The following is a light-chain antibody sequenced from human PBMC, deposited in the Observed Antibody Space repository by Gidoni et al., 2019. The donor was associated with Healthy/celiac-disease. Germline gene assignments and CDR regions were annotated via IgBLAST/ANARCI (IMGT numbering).Light chain of an antibody. CDR3: QQYGSSLPIT. CDR1: QSVSSSY. CDR2: GAS. V-gene: IGKV3-20*01. J-gene: IGKJ5*01. Sequence: EIVFTQSPVTLSLSPGERATLSCRASQSVSSSYLAWYQQKPGQAPRLLIYGASSRATGIPERFSGSGSGTDFTLTIRRLEPEDFAVYYCQQYGSSLPITFGQXTRLEIK.